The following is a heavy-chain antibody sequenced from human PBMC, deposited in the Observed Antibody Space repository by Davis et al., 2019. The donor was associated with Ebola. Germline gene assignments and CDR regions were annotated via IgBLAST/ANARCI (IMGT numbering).Heavy chain of an antibody. D-gene: IGHD3-22*01. Sequence: ASVKVSCKASGYTFTDEYLHWVRQAPGQGLEWMGWINPDRGGTHYSQKFQGRITLTRDSSISTAYMELQSLRSDDTAVYYCARNRPQRYSRGYSQSIDYWGQGTLVTVSS. CDR2: INPDRGGT. V-gene: IGHV1-2*02. J-gene: IGHJ4*02. CDR1: GYTFTDEY. CDR3: ARNRPQRYSRGYSQSIDY.